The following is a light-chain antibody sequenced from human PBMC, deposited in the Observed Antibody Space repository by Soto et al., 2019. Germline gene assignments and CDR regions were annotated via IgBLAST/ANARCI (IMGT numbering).Light chain of an antibody. CDR2: AAS. V-gene: IGKV1-9*01. J-gene: IGKJ5*01. Sequence: DIQLTQPPSFLSASVGDRVTITCRASQGISSYLAWYQQKPGKAPKLLIYAASTLQSGVPSRFSGSGSGTEFTLTISSLQPEDFATYYCQHLNSYPFAFVLGTRLEI. CDR1: QGISSY. CDR3: QHLNSYPFA.